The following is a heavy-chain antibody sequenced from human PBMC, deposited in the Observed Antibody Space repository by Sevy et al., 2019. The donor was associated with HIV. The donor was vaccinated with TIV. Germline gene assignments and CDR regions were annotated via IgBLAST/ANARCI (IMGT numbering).Heavy chain of an antibody. Sequence: GGSLRLSCAASGFTFSSYGMHWVRQAPGKGLEWVAVIWYDGSNKYYADSVKGRFTISRDNSKNTLYLQMNSLRAEDTAVYYCARALREYYYDSSGYSFDAFDIWGQGTMVTVSS. CDR2: IWYDGSNK. V-gene: IGHV3-33*01. J-gene: IGHJ3*02. CDR1: GFTFSSYG. CDR3: ARALREYYYDSSGYSFDAFDI. D-gene: IGHD3-22*01.